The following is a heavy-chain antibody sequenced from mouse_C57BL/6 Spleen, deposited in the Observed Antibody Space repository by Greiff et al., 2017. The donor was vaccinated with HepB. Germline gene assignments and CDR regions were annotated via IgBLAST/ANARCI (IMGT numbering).Heavy chain of an antibody. CDR1: GYTFTSYW. J-gene: IGHJ2*01. CDR2: IDPSDSET. D-gene: IGHD1-1*02. Sequence: VQLQQPGAELVRPGSSVKLSCKASGYTFTSYWMHWVKQRPIQGLEWIGNIDPSDSETHYNQKFKDKATLTVDKSSSTAYMQLSSLTSEDSAVYYCARSEAGSYGYWGQGTTLTVSS. V-gene: IGHV1-52*01. CDR3: ARSEAGSYGY.